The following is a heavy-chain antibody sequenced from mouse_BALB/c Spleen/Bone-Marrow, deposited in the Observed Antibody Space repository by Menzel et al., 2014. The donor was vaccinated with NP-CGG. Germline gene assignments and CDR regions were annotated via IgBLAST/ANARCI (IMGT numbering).Heavy chain of an antibody. J-gene: IGHJ1*01. D-gene: IGHD2-3*01. CDR2: IWAVGGT. CDR1: GFSLTSYG. Sequence: VKLMESGPGLVAPSQSLSITCTVSGFSLTSYGVHWVRQPPGEGLEWLGVIWAVGGTNYNSALMSRLSISKDNSKSQVFLKMNSLQTDDTAMYYCARADGYYGYFDVWGAGTTVTVSS. V-gene: IGHV2-9*02. CDR3: ARADGYYGYFDV.